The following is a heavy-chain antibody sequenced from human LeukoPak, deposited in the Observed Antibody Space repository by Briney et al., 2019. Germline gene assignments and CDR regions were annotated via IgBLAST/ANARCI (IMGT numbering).Heavy chain of an antibody. V-gene: IGHV1-69*05. CDR2: IIPIFGTA. J-gene: IGHJ4*02. Sequence: GASVKVSCKASGGTFSSYAISWVRQAPGQGLEWMGRIIPIFGTANYAQKFQGRVTITTDESTSTAYMELSSLRSEDTDVYYCAAYLYYDFWSGPFDYWGQGTLVTVSS. CDR3: AAYLYYDFWSGPFDY. D-gene: IGHD3-3*01. CDR1: GGTFSSYA.